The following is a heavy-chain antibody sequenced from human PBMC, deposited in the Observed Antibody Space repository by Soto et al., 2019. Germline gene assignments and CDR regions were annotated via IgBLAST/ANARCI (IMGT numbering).Heavy chain of an antibody. CDR2: VSAAGHDT. J-gene: IGHJ4*02. Sequence: EVQLLESGGGLVQPGGSLRLSCAASGFPFSGYALSWVRQAPGKGLQWVSAVSAAGHDTYYEDSVRGRFTISRDNSKNTLFLQMNSLRAEDTAVYYCAKEMTLGRPYDYWGQGTLATVSS. CDR1: GFPFSGYA. V-gene: IGHV3-23*01. CDR3: AKEMTLGRPYDY.